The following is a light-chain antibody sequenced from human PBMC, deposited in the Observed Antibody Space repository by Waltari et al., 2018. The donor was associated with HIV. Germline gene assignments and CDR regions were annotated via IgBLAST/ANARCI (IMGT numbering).Light chain of an antibody. Sequence: QSALTQPPSASGSPGQSVTISCTGTSSDVGGYNYVSWYQQHPGKAPKHMFYEVNNRPSGCPYRFSASKAGTPASLTVSGLQAEDEADYYCSSYAGSNNRVFGGGTKLTVL. J-gene: IGLJ2*01. CDR1: SSDVGGYNY. CDR2: EVN. V-gene: IGLV2-8*01. CDR3: SSYAGSNNRV.